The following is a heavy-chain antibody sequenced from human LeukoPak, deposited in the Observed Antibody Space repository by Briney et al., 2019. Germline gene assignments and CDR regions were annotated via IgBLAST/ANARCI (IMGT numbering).Heavy chain of an antibody. D-gene: IGHD3-10*01. Sequence: GASVKVSCKASGYTFTSYGISWVRQAPGQGLEWMGWISAYNGNTNYAQKLRGRVTMTTDTSTSTAYMELRSLRSDDTAVYYCARVAYGSGSYPLDYWGQGTLVTVSS. CDR1: GYTFTSYG. J-gene: IGHJ4*02. V-gene: IGHV1-18*01. CDR2: ISAYNGNT. CDR3: ARVAYGSGSYPLDY.